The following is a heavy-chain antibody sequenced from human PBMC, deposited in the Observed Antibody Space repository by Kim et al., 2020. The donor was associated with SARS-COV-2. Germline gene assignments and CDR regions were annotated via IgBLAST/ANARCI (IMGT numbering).Heavy chain of an antibody. Sequence: KFQGRVTMTRDTSTSTVYMELSSLRSEDTAVYYCARASGKLRVDDAFDIWGQGTMVTVSS. D-gene: IGHD2-15*01. CDR3: ARASGKLRVDDAFDI. V-gene: IGHV1-46*01. J-gene: IGHJ3*02.